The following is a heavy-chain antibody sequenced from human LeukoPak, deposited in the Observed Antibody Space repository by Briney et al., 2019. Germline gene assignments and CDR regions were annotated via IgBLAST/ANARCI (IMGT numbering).Heavy chain of an antibody. CDR3: AKGWRRDGYNGRFDY. CDR2: ISGSGGST. V-gene: IGHV3-23*01. CDR1: GFTFSSYA. Sequence: PGGSLRLSCAASGFTFSSYAMSWVRQAPGKGLKWVSAISGSGGSTYYADSVKGRFTISRDNSKNTLYLQMNSLRAEDTAVYYCAKGWRRDGYNGRFDYWGQGTPVTVSS. J-gene: IGHJ4*02. D-gene: IGHD5-24*01.